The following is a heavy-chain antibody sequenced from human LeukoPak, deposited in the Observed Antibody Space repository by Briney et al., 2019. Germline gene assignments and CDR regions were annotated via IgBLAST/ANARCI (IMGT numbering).Heavy chain of an antibody. D-gene: IGHD3-3*01. V-gene: IGHV3-30*02. J-gene: IGHJ4*02. CDR1: GFTFSDYG. CDR3: AKDRYYDFWNGYPDYFDY. Sequence: PGGSLRLSCAASGFTFSDYGMHWVRQAPGKGLEWVAFIRYDASNKYYGDSVKGRFTVSRDNVKNTLYLQMNSLRTEDTAVYFCAKDRYYDFWNGYPDYFDYWGQGALVTVSS. CDR2: IRYDASNK.